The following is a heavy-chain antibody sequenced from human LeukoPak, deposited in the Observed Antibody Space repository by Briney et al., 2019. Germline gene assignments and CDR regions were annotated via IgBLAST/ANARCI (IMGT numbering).Heavy chain of an antibody. J-gene: IGHJ6*04. CDR3: AKDLSGIQDYYYGMDV. Sequence: GGSLRLSCAASGFTFSSYWMHWVRQAPGKGLVWVSRINSDGSSTSYADSVKGRFTISRDNAKNTLYLQMNSLRAEDTAVYYCAKDLSGIQDYYYGMDVWGKGTTVTVSS. D-gene: IGHD6-13*01. V-gene: IGHV3-74*01. CDR2: INSDGSST. CDR1: GFTFSSYW.